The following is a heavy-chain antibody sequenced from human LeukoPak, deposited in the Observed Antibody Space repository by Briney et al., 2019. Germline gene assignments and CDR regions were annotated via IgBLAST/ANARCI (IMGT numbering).Heavy chain of an antibody. Sequence: SQTLSLTCTVSGGSISSGGYYWSWIRQPPGKGLEWIGYIYHSGSTYYNPSLKSRVTISVDRSKNQFSLKLSSVTAADTAVYYCATLSIMITFGGVSAWFDPWGQGTLVTVSS. CDR3: ATLSIMITFGGVSAWFDP. CDR1: GGSISSGGYY. V-gene: IGHV4-30-2*01. CDR2: IYHSGST. J-gene: IGHJ5*02. D-gene: IGHD3-16*01.